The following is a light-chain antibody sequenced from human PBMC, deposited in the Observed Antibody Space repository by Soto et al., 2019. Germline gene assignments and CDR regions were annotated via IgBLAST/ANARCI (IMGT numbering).Light chain of an antibody. CDR2: GAS. Sequence: EIVLTQSPGTLSLSPGEGATLSCRASQSVSSTYLAWYQQKPGQAPRLIIYGASSRATGIPDRFSGSGSGTDFTLTISRREPEDFAVYYCQKYGSLTSSTFGQGTKVEI. V-gene: IGKV3-20*01. J-gene: IGKJ1*01. CDR1: QSVSSTY. CDR3: QKYGSLTSST.